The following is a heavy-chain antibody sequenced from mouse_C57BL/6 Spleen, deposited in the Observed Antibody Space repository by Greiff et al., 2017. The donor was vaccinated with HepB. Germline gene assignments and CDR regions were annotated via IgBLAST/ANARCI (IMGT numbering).Heavy chain of an antibody. CDR1: GYTFTSYW. CDR3: ARAPDYSNPYYFDY. D-gene: IGHD2-5*01. Sequence: QVQLQQPGAELVRPGSSVKLSCKASGYTFTSYWMHWVKQRPIQGLEWIGNIDPSDSETHYNQKFKDKATLTVDKSSSTAYMQLSSLTSEDSAVYYWARAPDYSNPYYFDYWGQGTTLTVSS. J-gene: IGHJ2*01. V-gene: IGHV1-52*01. CDR2: IDPSDSET.